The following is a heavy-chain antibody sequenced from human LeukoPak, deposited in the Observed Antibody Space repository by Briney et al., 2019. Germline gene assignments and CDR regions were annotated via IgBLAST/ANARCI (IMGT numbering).Heavy chain of an antibody. Sequence: PGGSLRLSCAASGFTFSSYVMSWVRQAPGKGLEWVSAISGSGGSTYYADSVKGRFTISRDNSKNTLYLQMNSLRAEDTAVYYCAKDGGSSGYYYLDYWGQGTLVTVSS. J-gene: IGHJ4*02. CDR2: ISGSGGST. CDR1: GFTFSSYV. V-gene: IGHV3-23*01. D-gene: IGHD3-22*01. CDR3: AKDGGSSGYYYLDY.